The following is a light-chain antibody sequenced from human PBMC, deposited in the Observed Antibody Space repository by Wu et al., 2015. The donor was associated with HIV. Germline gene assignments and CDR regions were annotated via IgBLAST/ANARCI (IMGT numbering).Light chain of an antibody. CDR2: GAS. J-gene: IGKJ1*01. CDR1: QSVSSN. V-gene: IGKV3D-15*01. Sequence: EIVMTQSPATLSVSPGERATLSCRASQSVSSNLAWYQQKPGQAPRLLIYGASNRPTGIPARFSGSGSGTDFTLTISSLESEDFAVYYCQHRSNWPHTWTFGQGTKVEIK. CDR3: QHRSNWPHTWT.